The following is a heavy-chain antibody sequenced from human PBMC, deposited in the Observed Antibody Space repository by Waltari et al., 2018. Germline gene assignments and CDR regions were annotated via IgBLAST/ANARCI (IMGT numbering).Heavy chain of an antibody. D-gene: IGHD6-13*01. V-gene: IGHV3-53*01. CDR3: ARDRPGTDAFDI. Sequence: EVQLVESGGGLIQPGGSLRLSCAASGFTVSSNYMSWVRQAPGTGLEWVSVIYSGGSTYYADSVKGRFTISRDNSKNMLFLQMNSLRAEDTAVYYCARDRPGTDAFDIWGQGTMVTVSS. CDR1: GFTVSSNY. CDR2: IYSGGST. J-gene: IGHJ3*02.